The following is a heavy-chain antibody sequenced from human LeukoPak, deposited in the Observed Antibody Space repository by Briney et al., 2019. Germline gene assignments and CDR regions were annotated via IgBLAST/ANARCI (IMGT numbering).Heavy chain of an antibody. CDR3: ATYDSSGYMDF. D-gene: IGHD3-22*01. Sequence: SVTVSCKVSGYSLTELSIQWVRQAPGKGLEWMGGFDPADGETIYAQTFQGRLTTTEDTSIDTAYMELSSLRSEDTAVYFCATYDSSGYMDFWGQGTLVTVSS. CDR1: GYSLTELS. CDR2: FDPADGET. J-gene: IGHJ4*02. V-gene: IGHV1-24*01.